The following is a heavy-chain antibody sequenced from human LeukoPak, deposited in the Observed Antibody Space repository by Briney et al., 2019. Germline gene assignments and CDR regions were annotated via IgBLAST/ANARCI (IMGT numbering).Heavy chain of an antibody. CDR2: INAGNGNT. J-gene: IGHJ4*02. Sequence: ASVKVSCKASGYTFTSYAMHWVRQAPGQRLEWMGWINAGNGNTKYSQKFQGRVTITKDTSASTAYMELSSLRSEDTAVYYCARGEIVLGYCSGGSCYSRLWDYWGQGTLVTVSS. V-gene: IGHV1-3*01. CDR3: ARGEIVLGYCSGGSCYSRLWDY. CDR1: GYTFTSYA. D-gene: IGHD2-15*01.